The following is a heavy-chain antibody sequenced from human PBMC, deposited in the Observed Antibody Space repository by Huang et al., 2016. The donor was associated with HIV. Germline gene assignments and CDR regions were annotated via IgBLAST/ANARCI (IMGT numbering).Heavy chain of an antibody. D-gene: IGHD3-3*01. J-gene: IGHJ4*02. CDR1: GGSISSSFYY. CDR3: VRHRPNYDFWSGYYPYFDD. V-gene: IGHV4-39*01. Sequence: QVQLQESGRGLVKPSETLSLTCTVSGGSISSSFYYWGWIRQSPWKGLEWIGSMYYSGINYYNPSIKRRVTISAETSNSQFSLKLTSVTAADSAVYYCVRHRPNYDFWSGYYPYFDDWGQGTLVTVSS. CDR2: MYYSGIN.